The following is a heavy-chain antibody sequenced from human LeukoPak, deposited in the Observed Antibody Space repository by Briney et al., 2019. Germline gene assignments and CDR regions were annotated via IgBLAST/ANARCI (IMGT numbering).Heavy chain of an antibody. V-gene: IGHV3-11*01. D-gene: IGHD3-10*01. CDR2: ISSSGSTI. Sequence: GGSLRLSCAASGFTFSDYYMSWIRQAPXXXXEWVSYISSSGSTIYYADSVKGRFTISRDNAKNSLYLQMNSLRAEDTAVYYCARKASLWFGIDYWGQGTLVTVSS. J-gene: IGHJ4*02. CDR3: ARKASLWFGIDY. CDR1: GFTFSDYY.